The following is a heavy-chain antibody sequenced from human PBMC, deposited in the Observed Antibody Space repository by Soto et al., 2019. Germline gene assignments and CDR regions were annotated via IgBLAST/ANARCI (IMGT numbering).Heavy chain of an antibody. CDR1: GFTFSSYW. CDR2: INSEGSGT. CDR3: ARQDFWSGYFSFDY. D-gene: IGHD3-3*01. V-gene: IGHV3-74*01. Sequence: EVQLVESGGGLVQPGGSLRLSCAASGFTFSSYWMHWVRQAPGKGLVWVSRINSEGSGTSYADSVKGRFTISRDNAKNTLYLQMNSLRAEDTAVYYCARQDFWSGYFSFDYWGQGTLVTVSS. J-gene: IGHJ4*02.